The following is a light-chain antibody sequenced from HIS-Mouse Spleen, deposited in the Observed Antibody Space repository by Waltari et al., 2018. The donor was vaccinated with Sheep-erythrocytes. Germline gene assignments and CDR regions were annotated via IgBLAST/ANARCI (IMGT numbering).Light chain of an antibody. CDR2: AAS. CDR1: PGIRND. CDR3: LQDYNYPFT. Sequence: AIQMTQSPSSLSPSLGDRVTITCRASPGIRNDLGWYQQKPGKAPKLLIYAASSLQSGVPSRFSGSGSGTDFTLTISSLQPEDFATYYCLQDYNYPFTFGPGTKVDIK. V-gene: IGKV1-6*01. J-gene: IGKJ3*01.